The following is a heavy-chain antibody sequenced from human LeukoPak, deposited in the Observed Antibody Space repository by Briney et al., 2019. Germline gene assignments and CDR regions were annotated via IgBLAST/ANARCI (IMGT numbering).Heavy chain of an antibody. J-gene: IGHJ4*02. D-gene: IGHD6-13*01. V-gene: IGHV4-34*01. CDR3: ARVGDQYSSSPFNYFDY. Sequence: KPSETLSLTCAVYGGSFSGYYWSWIRQPPGKGLEWIGEINHSGSTNYNPSLKSRVTISVDTSKNQFSLKLSSVTAADTAVYYCARVGDQYSSSPFNYFDYWGQGTLVTVSS. CDR1: GGSFSGYY. CDR2: INHSGST.